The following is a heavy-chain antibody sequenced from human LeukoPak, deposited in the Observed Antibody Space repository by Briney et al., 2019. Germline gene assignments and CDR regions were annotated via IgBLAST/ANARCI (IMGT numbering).Heavy chain of an antibody. CDR2: ISSSSSYI. V-gene: IGHV3-21*01. CDR3: ARRYLLWFGEPDYYYYGMYV. CDR1: GFTFSSYS. D-gene: IGHD3-10*01. J-gene: IGHJ6*02. Sequence: GGSLRLSCAASGFTFSSYSMNWVRQAPGKGLEWVSSISSSSSYIYYADSVKGRFTISRDNAKNSLYLQMNSLRAEDTAVYYWARRYLLWFGEPDYYYYGMYVCGQGTTVTVSS.